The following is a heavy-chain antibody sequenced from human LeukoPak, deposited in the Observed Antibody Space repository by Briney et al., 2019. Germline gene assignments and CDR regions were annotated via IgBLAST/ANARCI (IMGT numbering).Heavy chain of an antibody. CDR2: IYYSGST. D-gene: IGHD3-16*01. CDR1: GGSISSYY. V-gene: IGHV4-59*01. Sequence: SETLSLTCTVSGGSISSYYWSWIRQPPGKGLEWIGYIYYSGSTNYNPSLKSRVTISVDTSKNQFSLKLSSVTAADTAVYYCASIRGVWIDYWGQGTLVTVSS. CDR3: ASIRGVWIDY. J-gene: IGHJ4*02.